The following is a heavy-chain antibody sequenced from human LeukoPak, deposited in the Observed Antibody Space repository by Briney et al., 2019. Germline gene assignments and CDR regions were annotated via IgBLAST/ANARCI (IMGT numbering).Heavy chain of an antibody. CDR3: ARDPTYYLRYGYFDF. CDR1: GFTFDDYA. J-gene: IGHJ4*02. Sequence: PGRSLRLSCAASGFTFDDYAMHWVRHAPGKGLEWVSGISWNSGSIGYADSVKGRFTISRDNAKNSLYLQMNSLRAEDTAVYYCARDPTYYLRYGYFDFWGQGILVTVSS. CDR2: ISWNSGSI. D-gene: IGHD1-26*01. V-gene: IGHV3-9*01.